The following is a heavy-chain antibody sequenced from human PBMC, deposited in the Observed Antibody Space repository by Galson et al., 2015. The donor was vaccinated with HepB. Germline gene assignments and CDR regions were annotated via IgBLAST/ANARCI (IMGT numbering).Heavy chain of an antibody. CDR2: IIPIFGTA. V-gene: IGHV1-69*13. CDR3: ARSGGDYDYYYMDV. Sequence: SVKVSCKASGGTFSSYAISWVRQAPGQGLEWMGGIIPIFGTANYAQKFQGRVTIAADESTSTAYMELSSLRSEDTAVYYCARSGGDYDYYYMDVWGKGTTVTVSS. CDR1: GGTFSSYA. D-gene: IGHD4-17*01. J-gene: IGHJ6*03.